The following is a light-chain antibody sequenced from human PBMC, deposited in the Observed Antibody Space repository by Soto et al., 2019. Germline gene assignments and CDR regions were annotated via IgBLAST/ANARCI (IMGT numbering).Light chain of an antibody. CDR1: SSDVGGYDY. CDR2: EVR. V-gene: IGLV2-14*03. CDR3: SSYTSSSTPYV. J-gene: IGLJ1*01. Sequence: QFALTQPASVSGSPGQSITISCIGTSSDVGGYDYVSWYQQHPGKAPKLMIYEVRNRPSGVSNRFSGSKSDNTASLTISGLQAEDEADYYCSSYTSSSTPYVFGTGTKVTVL.